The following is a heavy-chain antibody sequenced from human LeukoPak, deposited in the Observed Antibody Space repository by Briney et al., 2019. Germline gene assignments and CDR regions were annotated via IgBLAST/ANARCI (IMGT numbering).Heavy chain of an antibody. CDR2: ISAYNGNT. CDR3: ATAAWSGYYPDY. CDR1: GYTFTSYG. Sequence: ASVKVSCKASGYTFTSYGISWVRQAPGQGLEWMGWISAYNGNTNYAQKLQGRVTMTTDTSTSTAYMELSSLRSEDTAVYYCATAAWSGYYPDYWGQGTLVTVSS. J-gene: IGHJ4*02. V-gene: IGHV1-18*01. D-gene: IGHD3-3*01.